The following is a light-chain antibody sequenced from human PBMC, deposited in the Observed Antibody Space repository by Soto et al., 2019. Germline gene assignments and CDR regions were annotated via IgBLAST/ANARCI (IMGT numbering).Light chain of an antibody. J-gene: IGKJ1*01. V-gene: IGKV3-15*01. CDR2: GAS. CDR1: ESVSTN. Sequence: EIVMTQSPATLSLSPGERATLSCRASESVSTNVAWYQQKAGQAPRLLIYGASTRATGIPARFSGSGSGTEFTLTISSLQSEDFAVYYCQQYSIWRTFGQGTKVDIK. CDR3: QQYSIWRT.